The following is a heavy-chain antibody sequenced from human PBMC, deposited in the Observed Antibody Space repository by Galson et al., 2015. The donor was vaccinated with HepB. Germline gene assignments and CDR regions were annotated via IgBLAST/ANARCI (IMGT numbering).Heavy chain of an antibody. CDR2: IVVGSGNT. CDR1: GFTFTSSA. Sequence: SVKVSCKASGFTFTSSAVQWVRQARGQRLEWIGRIVVGSGNTNYARKFQERVTFTRDMSTSTAYMELSSLRPEDTALYYCAKGGGYSAIRGRGGFDSWGQGALVTVSS. V-gene: IGHV1-58*01. D-gene: IGHD5-12*01. J-gene: IGHJ4*02. CDR3: AKGGGYSAIRGRGGFDS.